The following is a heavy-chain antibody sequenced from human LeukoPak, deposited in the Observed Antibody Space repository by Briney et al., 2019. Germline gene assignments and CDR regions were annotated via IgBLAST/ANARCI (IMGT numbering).Heavy chain of an antibody. J-gene: IGHJ4*02. V-gene: IGHV4-39*07. CDR2: IYYTGNT. Sequence: SETLSLTCTVSGDSISSTSYFWGWIRQPPGKGLEWIGSIYYTGNTYYKSSLKSRVSISVDTSKNQFSLKLNSVTAADTAVYYCARDYEALDYWGQGTLVTVSS. D-gene: IGHD5-12*01. CDR3: ARDYEALDY. CDR1: GDSISSTSYF.